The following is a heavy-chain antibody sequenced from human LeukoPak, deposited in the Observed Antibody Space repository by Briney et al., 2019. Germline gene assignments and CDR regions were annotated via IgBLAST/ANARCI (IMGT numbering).Heavy chain of an antibody. Sequence: VGSLRLSCAASGFIFSRYGMSWVRQAPGKGLEWVSAISGSGGTTYYADSVKGRFTISRDNSKNTLYLQMNSLRAEDTAVYYCAKEYYDFWSGYPHDYWGQGTLVTVSS. CDR2: ISGSGGTT. V-gene: IGHV3-23*01. J-gene: IGHJ4*02. D-gene: IGHD3-3*01. CDR1: GFIFSRYG. CDR3: AKEYYDFWSGYPHDY.